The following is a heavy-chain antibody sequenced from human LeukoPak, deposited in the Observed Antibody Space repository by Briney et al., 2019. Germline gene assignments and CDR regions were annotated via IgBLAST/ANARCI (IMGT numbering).Heavy chain of an antibody. CDR2: INPNSGGT. Sequence: ASVKVSCKASGYTFTGYYMHWVRQAPGQGLEWMGWINPNSGGTNYAQKFQGRVTMTRDTSISTAYMELSRLRSDDTAVYYCARDQSSYGVGMGYYMDVWGKGTTVTVSS. D-gene: IGHD3-3*01. CDR3: ARDQSSYGVGMGYYMDV. J-gene: IGHJ6*03. V-gene: IGHV1-2*02. CDR1: GYTFTGYY.